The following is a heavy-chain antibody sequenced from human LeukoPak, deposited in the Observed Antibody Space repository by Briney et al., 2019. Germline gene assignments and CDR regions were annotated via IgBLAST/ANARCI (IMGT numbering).Heavy chain of an antibody. CDR2: IDWDDDK. V-gene: IGHV2-70*01. CDR1: GFSLSTSGMC. J-gene: IGHJ5*02. Sequence: SGPALVKPTQTLTLTCTFSGFSLSTSGMCVSWIRQPPGTALEWLAHIDWDDDKYYSTSLRTRLTISKDTSKNQVVLTMTNMDPVDTATYYCARSLRRNWNEEWWFDPWGQGTLVTVSS. D-gene: IGHD1-20*01. CDR3: ARSLRRNWNEEWWFDP.